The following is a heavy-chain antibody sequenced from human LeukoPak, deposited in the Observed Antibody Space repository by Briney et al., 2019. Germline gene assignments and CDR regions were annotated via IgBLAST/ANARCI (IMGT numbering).Heavy chain of an antibody. J-gene: IGHJ3*02. Sequence: PGGSLRLSCAASGFTFSSYSMNWVRQAPGQGLEWVSSISSSSSYIYYADSVKGRFTISRDNAKNSLYLQMNSLRAEDTAVYYCARDKRDDFWSGYYSHGGYDAFDIWGQGTMVTVSS. V-gene: IGHV3-21*06. CDR2: ISSSSSYI. D-gene: IGHD3-3*01. CDR1: GFTFSSYS. CDR3: ARDKRDDFWSGYYSHGGYDAFDI.